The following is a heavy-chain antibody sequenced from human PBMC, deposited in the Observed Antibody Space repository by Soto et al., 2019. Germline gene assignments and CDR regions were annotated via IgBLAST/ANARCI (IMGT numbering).Heavy chain of an antibody. J-gene: IGHJ4*02. CDR1: GFTFSSYA. CDR3: ARVHSSSYHFFDY. V-gene: IGHV3-64*01. CDR2: INSNGGST. D-gene: IGHD6-13*01. Sequence: GGSLRLSCAASGFTFSSYAMHWVRQAPGKGLEYVSTINSNGGSTYYANSVKGRFTISRDNSKNTLYLQMGSLRAEDTAVYYCARVHSSSYHFFDYWGQGTLVTVSS.